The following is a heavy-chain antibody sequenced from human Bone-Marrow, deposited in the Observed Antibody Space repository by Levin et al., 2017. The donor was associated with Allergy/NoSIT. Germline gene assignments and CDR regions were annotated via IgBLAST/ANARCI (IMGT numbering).Heavy chain of an antibody. CDR2: IWYDGSNK. CDR1: GFTFSSYG. D-gene: IGHD2-21*02. Sequence: GGSLRLSCAASGFTFSSYGMHWVRQAPGKGLEWVAVIWYDGSNKYYADSVKGRFTISRDNSKNTLYLQMNSLRAEDTAVYYCARVRYCGGDCEFYYYYGMDVWGQGTTVTVSS. J-gene: IGHJ6*02. V-gene: IGHV3-33*01. CDR3: ARVRYCGGDCEFYYYYGMDV.